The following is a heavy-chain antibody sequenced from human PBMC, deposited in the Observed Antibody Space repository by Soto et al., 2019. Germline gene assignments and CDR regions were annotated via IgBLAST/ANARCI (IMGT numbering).Heavy chain of an antibody. D-gene: IGHD6-6*01. V-gene: IGHV3-23*01. CDR1: GFTFSSYA. J-gene: IGHJ4*02. CDR3: AKRSSSSTFDY. Sequence: EVQLLESGGGLVQPGESLRLSCAASGFTFSSYAMSWVRQAPGKGLEWVSVISGSDDSTYYADSVKGRFTISRDNSKNTLYLQMHSLRAADTAVYYCAKRSSSSTFDYWGQGTLVTVSS. CDR2: ISGSDDST.